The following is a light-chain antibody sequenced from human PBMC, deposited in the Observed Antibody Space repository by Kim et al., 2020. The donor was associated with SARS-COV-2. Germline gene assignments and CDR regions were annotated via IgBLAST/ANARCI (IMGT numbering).Light chain of an antibody. V-gene: IGKV1-5*03. CDR3: LQYQSFPWT. CDR1: RNVDDY. CDR2: TAS. J-gene: IGKJ1*01. Sequence: DIQMTQSPSTLSASVGDRVTITCRASRNVDDYLAWYQQKPGRAPKLLIFTASTLKSGVPSRFSGSGYGTEFTLTINSLQPDDFGTYYCLQYQSFPWTFGQGTKVDIK.